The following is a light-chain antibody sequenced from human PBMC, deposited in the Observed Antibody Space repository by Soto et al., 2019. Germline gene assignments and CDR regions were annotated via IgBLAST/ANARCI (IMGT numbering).Light chain of an antibody. CDR3: QTWGTGRV. CDR2: PNSDGSH. V-gene: IGLV4-69*01. CDR1: SGHSSYA. Sequence: QPVLTQSPSASASLGASVKLTCTLSSGHSSYAIAWHQQQPEKGPRYLMKPNSDGSHSKGDGIPDRFSGSSSGAERYLTISSLQPEDEADYYCQTWGTGRVFGGGTKLTVL. J-gene: IGLJ2*01.